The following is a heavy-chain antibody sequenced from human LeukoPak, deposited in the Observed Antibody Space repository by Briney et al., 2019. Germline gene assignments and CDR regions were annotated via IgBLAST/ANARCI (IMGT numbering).Heavy chain of an antibody. V-gene: IGHV4-59*08. J-gene: IGHJ4*02. CDR3: AKTLDGAGREVYVDY. Sequence: SETLSLTCTVSGGSISSYYWSWIRQPPGKGLECIGYIYYSGSTNYNPSLKSRVTISVDTSKNQFSMKLSSVTAADTAVYYCAKTLDGAGREVYVDYWGQGNLVTVSS. CDR2: IYYSGST. D-gene: IGHD6-19*01. CDR1: GGSISSYY.